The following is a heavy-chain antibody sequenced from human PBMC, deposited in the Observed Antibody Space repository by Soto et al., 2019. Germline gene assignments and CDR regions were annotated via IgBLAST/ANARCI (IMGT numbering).Heavy chain of an antibody. Sequence: PSETLSLTCTVSGGSISSSSYYWGWIRQPPGKGLEWIGSIYYSGSTYYNPSLKSRVTISVDTSKNQFSLKLSSVTAADTAVYYCARDGAIVVVPAARNWFDPWGQGTLVTVSS. D-gene: IGHD2-2*01. CDR3: ARDGAIVVVPAARNWFDP. J-gene: IGHJ5*02. CDR2: IYYSGST. CDR1: GGSISSSSYY. V-gene: IGHV4-39*02.